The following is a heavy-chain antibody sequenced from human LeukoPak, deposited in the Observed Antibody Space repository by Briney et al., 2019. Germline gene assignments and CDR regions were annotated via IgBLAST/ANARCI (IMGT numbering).Heavy chain of an antibody. CDR3: SGLWFGEDY. D-gene: IGHD3-10*01. Sequence: PAGPLSPSFASPGFTFTSYAFSWLRQPPEKELKWLSAISGSGGTTYYADSVKGRFTISRDNPKNTLYLQMNSLRAEDKDVYYCSGLWFGEDYWGQGTLVTVSS. CDR2: ISGSGGTT. CDR1: GFTFTSYA. V-gene: IGHV3-23*01. J-gene: IGHJ4*02.